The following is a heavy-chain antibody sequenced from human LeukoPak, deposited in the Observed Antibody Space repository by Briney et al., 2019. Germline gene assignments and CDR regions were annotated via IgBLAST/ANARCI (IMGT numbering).Heavy chain of an antibody. CDR3: ARIAAAGIFSFDY. D-gene: IGHD6-13*01. CDR2: IIPILGIA. CDR1: GGTFSSYA. V-gene: IGHV1-69*04. Sequence: SVKVSCKASGGTFSSYAISWVRQAPGQGLEWMGRIIPILGIANYAQKFRGRVTITADKSTSTAYMELSSLRSEDTAVYYCARIAAAGIFSFDYWGQGTLVTVSS. J-gene: IGHJ4*02.